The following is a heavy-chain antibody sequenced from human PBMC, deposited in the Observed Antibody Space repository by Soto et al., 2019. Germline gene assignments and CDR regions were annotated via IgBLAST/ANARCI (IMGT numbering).Heavy chain of an antibody. D-gene: IGHD3-3*01. CDR1: GGSFSGYY. Sequence: SETLSLTCAVYGGSFSGYYWSWIRQPPGKGLEWIGEINHSGSTNYNPSLKSRVTISVDTSKNQFSLKLSSVTAADTAVYYCARGLRITIFGVVIIEYWFDPWGQGTLVTVSS. CDR2: INHSGST. CDR3: ARGLRITIFGVVIIEYWFDP. J-gene: IGHJ5*02. V-gene: IGHV4-34*01.